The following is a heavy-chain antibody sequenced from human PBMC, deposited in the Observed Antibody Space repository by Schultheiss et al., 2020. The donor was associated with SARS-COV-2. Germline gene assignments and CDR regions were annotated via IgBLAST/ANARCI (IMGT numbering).Heavy chain of an antibody. CDR3: TRRNDYGAG. V-gene: IGHV3-73*01. J-gene: IGHJ1*01. CDR1: GFTFSGSA. D-gene: IGHD4-17*01. CDR2: IRSKANSYAT. Sequence: GGSLRLSCAASGFTFSGSAMHWVRQASGKGLEWVGRIRSKANSYATAYPASVKGRFTISRDDSKNTAYLQMNSLKTEDTAVYYCTRRNDYGAGWGQGTLVTVSS.